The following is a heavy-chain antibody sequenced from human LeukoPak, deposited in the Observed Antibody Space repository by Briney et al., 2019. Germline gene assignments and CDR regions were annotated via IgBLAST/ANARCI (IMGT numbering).Heavy chain of an antibody. Sequence: GGSLRLSCTASGFTFGDYAMSWVRQAPGKGLEWVGFIRSKTYGGTTEYAASVKGRFTISRDDSKSIAYLQMNSLKTDDTAVYCCTEGSSGPYDYWGQGTLVTVSS. CDR3: TEGSSGPYDY. CDR1: GFTFGDYA. D-gene: IGHD3-22*01. V-gene: IGHV3-49*04. J-gene: IGHJ4*02. CDR2: IRSKTYGGTT.